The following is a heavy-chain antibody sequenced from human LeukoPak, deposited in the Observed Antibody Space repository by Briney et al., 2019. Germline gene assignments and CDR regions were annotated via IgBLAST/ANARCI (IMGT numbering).Heavy chain of an antibody. CDR2: ISPYNGNT. Sequence: GASVKVSCKASGYTFTSYGISWVRQAPGQGLEWMGWISPYNGNTNYAQKLQGRVTMTTDTSTSTAYMELRSLRSDDTAVYYSAREFHHYGSGSDPGPKRGVMPYYYGMDVWGKGTTVTVSS. J-gene: IGHJ6*01. CDR3: AREFHHYGSGSDPGPKRGVMPYYYGMDV. D-gene: IGHD3-10*01. V-gene: IGHV1-18*04. CDR1: GYTFTSYG.